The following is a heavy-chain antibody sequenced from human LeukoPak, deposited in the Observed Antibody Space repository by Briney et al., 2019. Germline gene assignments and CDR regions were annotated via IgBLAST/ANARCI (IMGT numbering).Heavy chain of an antibody. V-gene: IGHV4-59*01. CDR2: IYYTGRS. D-gene: IGHD5-24*01. J-gene: IGHJ4*02. Sequence: HSETLSLTCTVSGGSISMYYWNWIRQPPGKGLEWVGYIYYTGRSSYNHSLQSRVTISVDTSDNQLSLKLRSMTAADTAVYYCARDTGGGYNFFYWGQGILVTVSS. CDR1: GGSISMYY. CDR3: ARDTGGGYNFFY.